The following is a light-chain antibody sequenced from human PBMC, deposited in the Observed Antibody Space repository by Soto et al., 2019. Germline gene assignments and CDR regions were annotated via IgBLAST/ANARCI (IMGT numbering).Light chain of an antibody. CDR2: GAS. V-gene: IGKV3D-15*03. CDR1: QTVSSS. CDR3: HQYDNWPPVT. J-gene: IGKJ5*01. Sequence: EVVMTQSPATLSVSPGERVTLSCRASQTVSSSLAWYQQKPGQAPRLLISGASIRATAIPARFSGSGSGTEFSLTISTLQSEDFAVYYCHQYDNWPPVTFGQGTRLEIK.